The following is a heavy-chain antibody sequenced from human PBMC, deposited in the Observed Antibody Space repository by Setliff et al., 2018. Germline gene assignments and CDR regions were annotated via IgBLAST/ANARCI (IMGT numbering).Heavy chain of an antibody. J-gene: IGHJ3*01. CDR2: IITNTGKT. D-gene: IGHD2-2*01. CDR3: ARFGGSCSSSSCYASDL. Sequence: ASVKVSCKASGYTFSTYGLHWVRQAPGQGPEWMGMIITNTGKTSYAQKCQGRVTMTTDTSTGTGYMELRSLRSDDKAVYFCARFGGSCSSSSCYASDLWGQGTMVTVSS. CDR1: GYTFSTYG. V-gene: IGHV1-18*01.